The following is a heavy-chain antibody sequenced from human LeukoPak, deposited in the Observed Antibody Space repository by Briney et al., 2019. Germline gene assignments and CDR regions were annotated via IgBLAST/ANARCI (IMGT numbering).Heavy chain of an antibody. CDR3: ARPPGSTGY. CDR1: GFSVSTYP. D-gene: IGHD7-27*01. V-gene: IGHV3-21*01. J-gene: IGHJ4*02. CDR2: ITASGTDT. Sequence: PGGSLRLSCTASGFSVSTYPMAWVRQAPGKGLQWVSTITASGTDTFYADSVKGRFTISRDNAKNSLYLQMNSLRAEDTAVYYCARPPGSTGYWGQGTLVTVSS.